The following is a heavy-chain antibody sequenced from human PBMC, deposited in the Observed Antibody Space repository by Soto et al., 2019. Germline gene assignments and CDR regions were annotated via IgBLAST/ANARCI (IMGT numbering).Heavy chain of an antibody. CDR2: IYHSGST. Sequence: SETLSLTCAVSGGSISSGGYSWSWIRQPPGKGLEWVGYIYHSGSTYYNPSLKSRVTMSVDTSKNQFSLKLTSVNAADTAVYYCTRGGDAYKNGHWGQGTLFTVSS. J-gene: IGHJ4*02. CDR3: TRGGDAYKNGH. V-gene: IGHV4-30-2*02. D-gene: IGHD2-21*01. CDR1: GGSISSGGYS.